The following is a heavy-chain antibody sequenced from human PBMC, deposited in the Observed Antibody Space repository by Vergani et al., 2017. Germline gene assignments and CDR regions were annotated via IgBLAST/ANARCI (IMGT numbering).Heavy chain of an antibody. V-gene: IGHV4-31*03. CDR2: IYYSGST. J-gene: IGHJ3*02. CDR3: ARAATGYCSSTSCYRVGAFDI. D-gene: IGHD2-2*01. CDR1: GGSISSGGYY. Sequence: QVQLQESGPGLVKPSQTLSLTCTVSGGSISSGGYYWSWIRQHPGKGLEWIGYIYYSGSTYYNPSLKSRVTISVDTSKNQFSLKLSSVTAADTAVYYCARAATGYCSSTSCYRVGAFDIWDQGTMVIVSS.